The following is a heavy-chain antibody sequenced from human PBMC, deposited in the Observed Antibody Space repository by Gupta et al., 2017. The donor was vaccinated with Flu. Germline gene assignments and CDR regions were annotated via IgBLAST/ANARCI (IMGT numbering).Heavy chain of an antibody. J-gene: IGHJ4*02. CDR3: ASDWVWYCSSTSCYTRGNPFDY. CDR2: IMQDGSEK. CDR1: GFTFSSYW. D-gene: IGHD2-2*02. V-gene: IGHV3-7*01. Sequence: EVQLVESGGGLVQPGGSLRLSCAASGFTFSSYWMSWVRTAQGPGLEWVANIMQDGSEKYYVDSVKGRFTISRDNAKNSLYLQMNSLRAEDTAVYDGASDWVWYCSSTSCYTRGNPFDYWGQGTLVTGSS.